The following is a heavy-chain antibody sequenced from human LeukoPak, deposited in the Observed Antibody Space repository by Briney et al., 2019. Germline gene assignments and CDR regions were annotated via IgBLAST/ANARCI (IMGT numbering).Heavy chain of an antibody. CDR3: AKCYYDFWSGYYMPGGMDV. V-gene: IGHV3-30*18. Sequence: GGSLRLSCAASGFTFSSYGMHWVRQAPGKGPEWVALISYDGSNKYYADSVKGRFTIYRDNSKNTLYLQMNSLRAEDTAVYYCAKCYYDFWSGYYMPGGMDVWGQGTTVTVSS. D-gene: IGHD3-3*01. CDR2: ISYDGSNK. CDR1: GFTFSSYG. J-gene: IGHJ6*02.